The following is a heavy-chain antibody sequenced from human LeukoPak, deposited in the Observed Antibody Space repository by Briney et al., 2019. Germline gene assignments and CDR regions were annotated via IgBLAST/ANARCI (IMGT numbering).Heavy chain of an antibody. CDR3: ARMVRGVVSAQLYFDY. CDR2: TYPGDSDT. V-gene: IGHV5-51*01. Sequence: GESLKISCKGSGYSFTSYWIGWVRQMPGKGLEWMGITYPGDSDTRYSPSFQGQVTISADKSISTAYLQWSSLKASDTAMYYCARMVRGVVSAQLYFDYWGQGTLVTVSS. J-gene: IGHJ4*02. D-gene: IGHD3-10*01. CDR1: GYSFTSYW.